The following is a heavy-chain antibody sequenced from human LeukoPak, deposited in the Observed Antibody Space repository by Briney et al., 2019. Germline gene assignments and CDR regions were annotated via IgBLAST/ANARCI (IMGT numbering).Heavy chain of an antibody. J-gene: IGHJ4*02. CDR1: AFTISANY. V-gene: IGHV3-66*01. D-gene: IGHD3-3*01. CDR3: ASVFWNGH. Sequence: GGSLRLSCAAYAFTISANYMNWVRQAPGKGLEWVSIIFSTGNTYYADSVQGRFTISRDNSKNTLYLQMDSLRAEDTAVYSCASVFWNGHWGQGTLVTVSS. CDR2: IFSTGNT.